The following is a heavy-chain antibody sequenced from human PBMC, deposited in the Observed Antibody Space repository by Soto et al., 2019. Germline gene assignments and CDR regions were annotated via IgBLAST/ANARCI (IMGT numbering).Heavy chain of an antibody. CDR1: GASISSGSW. V-gene: IGHV4-4*02. J-gene: IGHJ4*02. D-gene: IGHD1-1*01. Sequence: QVHLQESGPGLVKPSGTLSLTCAVSGASISSGSWWSWVRQTPVKGLVWIGEIFHDRSTNYNPSLKSRVTMSVDKTKNYFSLELTSVTAADTALYYCARDEYNDSSDWGQGTLVTVSS. CDR2: IFHDRST. CDR3: ARDEYNDSSD.